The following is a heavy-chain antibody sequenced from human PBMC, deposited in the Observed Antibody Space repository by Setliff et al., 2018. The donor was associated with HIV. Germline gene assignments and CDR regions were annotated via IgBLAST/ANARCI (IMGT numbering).Heavy chain of an antibody. CDR2: ISASCVNT. D-gene: IGHD6-19*01. J-gene: IGHJ5*02. CDR1: GHTLTSYG. CDR3: ARDLYSSGWPNWFDP. V-gene: IGHV1-18*01. Sequence: ASVKVSCKASGHTLTSYGISWVRQAPGQGLEWMGWISASCVNTNYTQGRVTMTTDISTNTVYMDLRSLRSDDTAVYFCARDLYSSGWPNWFDPWGQGTLVTVSS.